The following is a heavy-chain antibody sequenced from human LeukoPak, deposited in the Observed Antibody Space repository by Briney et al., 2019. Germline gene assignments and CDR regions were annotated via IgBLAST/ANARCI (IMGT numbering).Heavy chain of an antibody. CDR2: IYYSGST. J-gene: IGHJ4*02. D-gene: IGHD3-22*01. CDR3: ARRYYYDSSGYYYFFDY. CDR1: GGSLSGYY. Sequence: SETLSLTCAVYGGSLSGYYWSWIRRPPGKGLEWIGSIYYSGSTNYNPSLKSRVTISVDTSKNQFSLKLSSVTAADTAVYYCARRYYYDSSGYYYFFDYWGQGTLVTVSS. V-gene: IGHV4-34*01.